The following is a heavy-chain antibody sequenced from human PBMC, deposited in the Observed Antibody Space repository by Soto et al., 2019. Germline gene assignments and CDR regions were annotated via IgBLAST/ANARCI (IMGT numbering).Heavy chain of an antibody. CDR3: ASGDYGWGSYYNRYYYYGMDV. Sequence: SATLSLTCTVSGGSISSSSYYWGWIRQPPGKGLEWIGSIYYSGSTYYNPSLKSRVTISVDTSKKQFSLKLSSVTAADTAVYYFASGDYGWGSYYNRYYYYGMDVWGQGTTVTVSS. CDR2: IYYSGST. D-gene: IGHD3-10*01. CDR1: GGSISSSSYY. J-gene: IGHJ6*02. V-gene: IGHV4-39*01.